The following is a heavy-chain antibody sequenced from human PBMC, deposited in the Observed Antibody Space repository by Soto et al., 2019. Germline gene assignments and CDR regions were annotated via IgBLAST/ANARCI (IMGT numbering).Heavy chain of an antibody. D-gene: IGHD2-15*01. CDR3: VKQAHGLDGVAFDY. J-gene: IGHJ4*02. Sequence: GGSLRLSFSASGFIFSESTIYWVRQVPGKGLEAISAVSTSGRSTYYADSVKDRFTISRDNSKNTLFLQMGSLRPEDTAIYYCVKQAHGLDGVAFDYWGQGTQVRVSS. V-gene: IGHV3-64D*06. CDR2: VSTSGRST. CDR1: GFIFSEST.